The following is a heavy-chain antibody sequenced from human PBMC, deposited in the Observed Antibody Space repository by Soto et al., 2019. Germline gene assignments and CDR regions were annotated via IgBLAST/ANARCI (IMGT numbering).Heavy chain of an antibody. CDR1: GCTFISYG. Sequence: PGGSLRLSCAASGCTFISYGMRWVRQAPGKGLEWVAVIWYDGSNKYYADSVKGRFTISRDNSKNTLYLQMNSLRAEDTAVYYCARVDATSRDYDFWSGPLYYYGMDVWGQGTTVTVSS. V-gene: IGHV3-33*01. CDR2: IWYDGSNK. CDR3: ARVDATSRDYDFWSGPLYYYGMDV. D-gene: IGHD3-3*01. J-gene: IGHJ6*02.